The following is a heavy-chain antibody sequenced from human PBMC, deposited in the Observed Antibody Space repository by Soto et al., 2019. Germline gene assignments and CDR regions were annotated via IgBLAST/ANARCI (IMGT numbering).Heavy chain of an antibody. Sequence: QVQLVQSGAEVKKPGSSVKVSCKASGGTFSSYTISWVRQAPGQGLEWMGRIIPILGIANYVQKFQGRVTITADKSTSTAYMELSSLRSEDTAVYYCARDQLSEPMDVWGKGTTVTVSS. J-gene: IGHJ6*03. CDR1: GGTFSSYT. CDR3: ARDQLSEPMDV. CDR2: IIPILGIA. V-gene: IGHV1-69*08.